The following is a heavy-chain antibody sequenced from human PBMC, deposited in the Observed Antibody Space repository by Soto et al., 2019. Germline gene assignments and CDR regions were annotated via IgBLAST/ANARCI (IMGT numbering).Heavy chain of an antibody. CDR3: ARAKLTTVTFDY. CDR1: GGSFSGYY. V-gene: IGHV4-34*01. CDR2: INHSGST. D-gene: IGHD4-17*01. Sequence: SETLSLTCAVYGGSFSGYYWSWIRQPPGKGLEWIGEINHSGSTNYNPSLKSRVTISVDTSKNQFSLKLSSVTAADTAVYYCARAKLTTVTFDYWGQGTLVTVSS. J-gene: IGHJ4*02.